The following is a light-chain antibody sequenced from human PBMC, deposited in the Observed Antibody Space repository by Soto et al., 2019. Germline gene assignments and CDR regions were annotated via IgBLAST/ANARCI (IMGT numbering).Light chain of an antibody. CDR1: QSLTMW. Sequence: DIHMTQSPSTLSASVGDRVTITCRASQSLTMWVAWYQQKPGKAPNLLLYKTSSLESGVPSRFSGSGSGTDFTLTISSLQPDEFATYYCQHWTDYSWTFGQGTKVEVK. CDR2: KTS. J-gene: IGKJ1*01. CDR3: QHWTDYSWT. V-gene: IGKV1-5*03.